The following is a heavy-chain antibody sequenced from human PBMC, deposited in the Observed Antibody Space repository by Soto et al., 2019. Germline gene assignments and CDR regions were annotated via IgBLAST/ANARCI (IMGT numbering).Heavy chain of an antibody. J-gene: IGHJ4*02. V-gene: IGHV6-1*01. CDR3: ARGRKSAFAY. CDR2: TYYASKWNN. Sequence: QVPLQQSGPGLMKPSQTLSLTCAISGDSVSSNGVAWNWIRQSPSRGLEWLGRTYYASKWNNNYXTXVXXRITINPDTSKNQFSLQLHFVTPGDTAVYYCARGRKSAFAYWGQGTLVTVSS. CDR1: GDSVSSNGVA.